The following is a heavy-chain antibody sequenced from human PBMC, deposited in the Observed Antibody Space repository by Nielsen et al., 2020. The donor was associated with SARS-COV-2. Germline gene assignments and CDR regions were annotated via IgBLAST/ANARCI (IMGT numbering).Heavy chain of an antibody. J-gene: IGHJ6*02. Sequence: GGSLRLSCGASGFTISSSFMSWVRQAAGKGLDWVSVIYTDGSISHADSVKGRFTISRDNSKNTLYLQMNSLRAEGTAVYYCARDNWGRMDVWGQGTTVTVSS. D-gene: IGHD7-27*01. V-gene: IGHV3-66*01. CDR2: IYTDGSI. CDR1: GFTISSSF. CDR3: ARDNWGRMDV.